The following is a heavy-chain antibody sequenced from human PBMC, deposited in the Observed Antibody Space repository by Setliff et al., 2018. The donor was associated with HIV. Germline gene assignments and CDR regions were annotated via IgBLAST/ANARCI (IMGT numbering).Heavy chain of an antibody. Sequence: KPSETLSLTCTVSGGSISSGDYYWSWIRQPPGKGLEWIGYIYYSGSTYYNPSLKSRVTISVDTSNNQFSLRLKSVTAADTAVYFCAQMSISASVYFDYWGQGTLVTVSS. J-gene: IGHJ4*02. CDR3: AQMSISASVYFDY. CDR1: GGSISSGDYY. V-gene: IGHV4-30-4*08. D-gene: IGHD2-21*01. CDR2: IYYSGST.